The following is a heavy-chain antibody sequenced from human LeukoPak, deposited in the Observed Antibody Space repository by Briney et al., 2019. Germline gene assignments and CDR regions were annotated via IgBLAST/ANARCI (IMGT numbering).Heavy chain of an antibody. D-gene: IGHD6-13*01. CDR2: IYYSGST. CDR3: ARGGNYFDY. Sequence: SETLSRTCTVSGGASSSCYGSWIRQPPGKGLEWIGYIYYSGSTNYNPSLKSRVAISVDTSKNQFSLKLSSVTAADTAVYYCARGGNYFDYWGQGTLVTVSS. CDR1: GGASSSCY. V-gene: IGHV4-59*01. J-gene: IGHJ4*02.